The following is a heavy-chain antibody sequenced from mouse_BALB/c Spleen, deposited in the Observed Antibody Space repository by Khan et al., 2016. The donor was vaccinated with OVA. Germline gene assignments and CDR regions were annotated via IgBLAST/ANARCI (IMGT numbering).Heavy chain of an antibody. Sequence: QVQLQQSGPELVRPGVSVKISCQGSGYTFTDYAMYWVKQSHAKSLEWIGLISTYSGNTNYNQQFKGKAKMTVDKSSSTAYMELASSPFEASAINFVARPAYGGYYDYWVQGTTLTVSS. V-gene: IGHV1S137*01. J-gene: IGHJ2*01. D-gene: IGHD2-3*01. CDR3: ARPAYGGYYDY. CDR1: GYTFTDYA. CDR2: ISTYSGNT.